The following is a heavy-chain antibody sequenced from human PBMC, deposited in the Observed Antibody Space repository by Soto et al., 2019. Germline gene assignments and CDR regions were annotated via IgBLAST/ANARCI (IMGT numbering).Heavy chain of an antibody. V-gene: IGHV4-31*03. CDR3: ARPVYTSSSSQFDL. D-gene: IGHD6-13*01. Sequence: QVQLQESGPGLVKPSQTLSLTCTVSGGSISSGGYYWSWIRPHPGKGLEWIGYISYSGSTYGNPSRESRIPISVDTSQHQFSRKLSSGTAADTAVYYCARPVYTSSSSQFDLWGRGTLVTVSS. CDR2: ISYSGST. J-gene: IGHJ2*01. CDR1: GGSISSGGYY.